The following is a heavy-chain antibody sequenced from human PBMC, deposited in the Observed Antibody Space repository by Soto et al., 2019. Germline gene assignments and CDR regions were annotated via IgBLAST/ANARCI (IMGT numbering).Heavy chain of an antibody. CDR3: ARSQLLDSSGYSSFDY. J-gene: IGHJ4*02. Sequence: ASVKVSCKASGYTFTSYYMHWVRQAPGQGLEWMGIINPSGGSTSYAQKFQGRVTMTRDTSTSTVYMELSSLRSEDTAVYYCARSQLLDSSGYSSFDYWGQGTLVTVS. V-gene: IGHV1-46*01. CDR2: INPSGGST. CDR1: GYTFTSYY. D-gene: IGHD3-22*01.